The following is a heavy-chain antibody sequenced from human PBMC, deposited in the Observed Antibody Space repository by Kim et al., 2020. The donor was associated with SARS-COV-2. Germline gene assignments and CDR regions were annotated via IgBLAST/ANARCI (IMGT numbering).Heavy chain of an antibody. Sequence: GGSLRLSCAASGFTFDDYAMHWVRQAPGKGLEWVSGISWNSGSIGYADSVKGRFTISRDNAKNSLYLQMNSLRAEDTALYYCAKESLMIAAAGGAFDIWG. CDR3: AKESLMIAAAGGAFDI. D-gene: IGHD6-13*01. CDR1: GFTFDDYA. CDR2: ISWNSGSI. J-gene: IGHJ3*02. V-gene: IGHV3-9*01.